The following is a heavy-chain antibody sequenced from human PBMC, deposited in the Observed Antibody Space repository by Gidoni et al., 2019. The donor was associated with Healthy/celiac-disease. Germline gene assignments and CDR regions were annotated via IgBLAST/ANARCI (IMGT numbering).Heavy chain of an antibody. V-gene: IGHV3-23*01. Sequence: EVQLLASGGRLVQPGGSLRLPCAASGFTFSSYAMSWVRQAPGTGLEWVFAISGSGGSTYCADSVKGRFTISRDNSKNTLYLQMNRLRAEDTAVYYCAKTRAGVPHDYWGQGTLVTVSS. CDR2: ISGSGGST. J-gene: IGHJ4*02. CDR1: GFTFSSYA. CDR3: AKTRAGVPHDY. D-gene: IGHD2-2*01.